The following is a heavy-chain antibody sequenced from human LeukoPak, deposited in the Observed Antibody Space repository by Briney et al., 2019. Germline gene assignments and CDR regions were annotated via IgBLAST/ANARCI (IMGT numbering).Heavy chain of an antibody. V-gene: IGHV1-2*02. CDR2: INPNSGGT. J-gene: IGHJ4*02. D-gene: IGHD5-18*01. Sequence: ASVKVSCKASGYTFTGYYMHWVRQAPEQGLEWMGWINPNSGGTNYAQKFQGRVTMTRDTSISTAYMELSRPRSDDTAVYYCARKALGYSYGSFDYWGQGTLVTVSS. CDR1: GYTFTGYY. CDR3: ARKALGYSYGSFDY.